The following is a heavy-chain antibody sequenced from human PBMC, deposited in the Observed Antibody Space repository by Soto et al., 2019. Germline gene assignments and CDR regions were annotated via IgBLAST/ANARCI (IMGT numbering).Heavy chain of an antibody. Sequence: EVQLVESGGGLVQPGGSLRLSCAASGFTFSSYWMSWVRQAPGKGLERVANIKQDGSEKYYVDSVTGRFTISRDNAKKSLYLGMNSLRAEDTAVYYCEGDSSFDDSSGYLDYWGQGTLVTVSS. CDR3: EGDSSFDDSSGYLDY. J-gene: IGHJ4*02. D-gene: IGHD3-22*01. CDR2: IKQDGSEK. CDR1: GFTFSSYW. V-gene: IGHV3-7*01.